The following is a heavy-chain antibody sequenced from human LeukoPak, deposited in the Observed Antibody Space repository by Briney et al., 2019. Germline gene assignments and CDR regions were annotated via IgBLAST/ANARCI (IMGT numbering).Heavy chain of an antibody. CDR2: ISYDGSNK. CDR1: GFTFSSYA. V-gene: IGHV3-30-3*01. Sequence: PGRSLRLSCAASGFTFSSYAMHWVRQAPGKGLEWVAVISYDGSNKYYADSVKGRFTISRDNSKNTLYLQMNSLRAEDTAVYYCAREAVTPILDYWGQGTLVTVSS. J-gene: IGHJ4*02. D-gene: IGHD6-19*01. CDR3: AREAVTPILDY.